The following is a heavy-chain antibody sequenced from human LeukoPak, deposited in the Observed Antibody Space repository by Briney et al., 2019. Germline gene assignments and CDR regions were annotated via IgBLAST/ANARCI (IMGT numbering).Heavy chain of an antibody. CDR2: IYHSGSI. CDR1: GYSISNGYY. CDR3: AAEEIVIVPTATNSYFDT. V-gene: IGHV4-38-2*02. Sequence: SETLSLTCTVSGYSISNGYYWGWIRQPPGKGLEWIGSIYHSGSIYYNPSLKSRVTISDDTSKNQFSLRLSSVTAADTAVYYCAAEEIVIVPTATNSYFDTWGQGILVTVSS. D-gene: IGHD2-2*01. J-gene: IGHJ4*02.